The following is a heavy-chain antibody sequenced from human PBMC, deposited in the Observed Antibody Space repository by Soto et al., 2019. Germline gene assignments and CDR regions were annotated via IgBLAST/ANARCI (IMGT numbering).Heavy chain of an antibody. CDR2: ISPDNGNT. D-gene: IGHD5-12*01. CDR3: ARALGYSGYAGMDV. CDR1: GYTFTIYG. J-gene: IGHJ6*02. Sequence: QVQLVQSGGEVKKPGASVKVSCKASGYTFTIYGINWVRQAPGQGLEWMGWISPDNGNTNYAQKLQGRVTMTTATATSTAYMELRSLRSDAAAVYYCARALGYSGYAGMDVWGQGTTVTVSS. V-gene: IGHV1-18*01.